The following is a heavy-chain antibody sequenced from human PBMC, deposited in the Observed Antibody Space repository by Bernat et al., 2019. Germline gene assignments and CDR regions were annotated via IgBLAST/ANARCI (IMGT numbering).Heavy chain of an antibody. J-gene: IGHJ3*02. CDR3: VKSRGASDRGTWYLDFDI. CDR2: ISYDGSNK. D-gene: IGHD6-13*01. Sequence: QVQLVESGGGVVQPGRSLRLSCAASGFTFSSYGMHWVRQAPGKGLEWVAVISYDGSNKYYADSVTGRFTLSRDNSKNTVYLQMDSLGAEDTALYYCVKSRGASDRGTWYLDFDIWGQGTTVTVSS. V-gene: IGHV3-30*18. CDR1: GFTFSSYG.